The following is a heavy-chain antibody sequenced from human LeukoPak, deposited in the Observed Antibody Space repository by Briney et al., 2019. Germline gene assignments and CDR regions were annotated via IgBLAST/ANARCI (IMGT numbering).Heavy chain of an antibody. D-gene: IGHD3-22*01. J-gene: IGHJ4*02. Sequence: GGSLRLSCAASGFTFSSYAMSWVRQAPGKGLEWVSAISGSGGSTYYADSVKGRFTISRDNSKNTLYLQMNSLKTEDTAVYYCTTDDYYDSSGYYPLDYWGQGTLVTVSS. CDR3: TTDDYYDSSGYYPLDY. V-gene: IGHV3-23*01. CDR2: ISGSGGST. CDR1: GFTFSSYA.